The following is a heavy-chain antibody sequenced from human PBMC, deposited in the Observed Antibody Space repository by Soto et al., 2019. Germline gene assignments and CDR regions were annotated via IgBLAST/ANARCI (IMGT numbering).Heavy chain of an antibody. Sequence: EVQLVESGGGLVKPGGSLRLSCAASGFTFSSYSMNWVRQAPGKGLEWVSSISSSSSYIYYADSVKGRFTISRDNAKNSLYLQMNSLRAADTAVYYCARDKDYYDSSEWAFDIWGQGTMVTVSS. CDR1: GFTFSSYS. CDR3: ARDKDYYDSSEWAFDI. V-gene: IGHV3-21*01. J-gene: IGHJ3*02. D-gene: IGHD3-22*01. CDR2: ISSSSSYI.